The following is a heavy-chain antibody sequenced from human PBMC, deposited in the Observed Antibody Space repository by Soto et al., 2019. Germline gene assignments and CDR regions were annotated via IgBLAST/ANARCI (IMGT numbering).Heavy chain of an antibody. CDR1: GFTFTSSA. J-gene: IGHJ3*02. D-gene: IGHD6-19*01. V-gene: IGHV1-58*01. CDR2: IVVGSGNT. Sequence: GASVNVSCKASGFTFTSSAVQWVRQARGQRLEWIGWIVVGSGNTNYAQKFQERVTITRDMSTSTAYMELSSLRSEDTAVYYCAAVGGYSSGPDAFDIWGQGTMVTVSS. CDR3: AAVGGYSSGPDAFDI.